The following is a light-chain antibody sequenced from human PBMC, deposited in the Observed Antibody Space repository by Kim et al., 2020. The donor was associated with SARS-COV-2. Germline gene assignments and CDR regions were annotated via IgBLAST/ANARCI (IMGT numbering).Light chain of an antibody. J-gene: IGKJ4*01. CDR3: LQDYNYPRT. V-gene: IGKV1-6*01. CDR1: QGIRNE. CDR2: AAS. Sequence: ESVGDRVTITCRASQGIRNELGWYQQKPGKAPNLLIYAASSLQSGVPSRFSGSGSGTYFTLTINSLQPEDFATYYCLQDYNYPRTFGGGTKVDIK.